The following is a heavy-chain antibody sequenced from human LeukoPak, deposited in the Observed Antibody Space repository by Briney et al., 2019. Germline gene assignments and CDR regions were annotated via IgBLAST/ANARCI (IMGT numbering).Heavy chain of an antibody. V-gene: IGHV1-18*01. CDR1: GYTFSTYG. D-gene: IGHD6-13*01. CDR3: AREKTRLAAGDAFDI. CDR2: ISTYNGNT. Sequence: ASVKVSCKPSGYTFSTYGISWVRQAPGQGLEWMGWISTYNGNTYYALKLQGRVTMTSDTSTSTAYMELRSLRSDDTAVYYCAREKTRLAAGDAFDIWGQGTMVTVSS. J-gene: IGHJ3*02.